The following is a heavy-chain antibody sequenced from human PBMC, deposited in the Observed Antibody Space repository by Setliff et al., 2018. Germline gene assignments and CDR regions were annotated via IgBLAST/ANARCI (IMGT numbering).Heavy chain of an antibody. D-gene: IGHD1-26*01. CDR2: IRPDGSET. J-gene: IGHJ3*02. V-gene: IGHV3-48*03. CDR1: GFIFKNYE. Sequence: GGSLRLSCAASGFIFKNYEMNWVRQAPGKGLEWISDIRPDGSETHYADSVKGRFTISRDNARDSLFLQMNTLRAEDTAVYYCAREVVGAPSAFDIWGQGTMVTVSS. CDR3: AREVVGAPSAFDI.